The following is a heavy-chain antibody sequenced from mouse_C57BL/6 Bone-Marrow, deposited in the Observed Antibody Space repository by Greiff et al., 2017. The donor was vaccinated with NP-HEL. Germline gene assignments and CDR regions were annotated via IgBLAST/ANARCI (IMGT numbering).Heavy chain of an antibody. CDR1: GYTFTSYG. V-gene: IGHV1-81*01. Sequence: VQLQESGAELARPGASVKLSCKASGYTFTSYGISWVKQRTGQGLEWIGEIYPRSGTTYYNEKFKGKATLTADKSSSTAYMELRSLTSEDSAVYFCASGHYYGTSYYFDYWGQGTTLTVSS. CDR3: ASGHYYGTSYYFDY. D-gene: IGHD1-1*01. J-gene: IGHJ2*01. CDR2: IYPRSGTT.